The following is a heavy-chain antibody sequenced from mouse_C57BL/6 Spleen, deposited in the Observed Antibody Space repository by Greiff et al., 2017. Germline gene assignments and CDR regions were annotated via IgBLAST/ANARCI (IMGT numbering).Heavy chain of an antibody. Sequence: QVQLKESGAELMKPGASVKLSCKATGYTFTGYWIEWVKQRPGHGLEWIGEILPGSGSTNYNEKFKGKATFTADTSSNTAYMQLSSLTTEDSAIDYCARGGFTTVVAGDYWGQGTTLTVSS. V-gene: IGHV1-9*01. CDR2: ILPGSGST. J-gene: IGHJ2*01. CDR3: ARGGFTTVVAGDY. D-gene: IGHD1-1*01. CDR1: GYTFTGYW.